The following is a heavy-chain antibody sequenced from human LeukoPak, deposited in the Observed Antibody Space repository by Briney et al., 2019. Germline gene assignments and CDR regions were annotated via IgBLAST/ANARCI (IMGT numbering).Heavy chain of an antibody. J-gene: IGHJ6*03. CDR2: INPNSGGT. CDR1: GYTFTGYY. V-gene: IGHV1-2*02. Sequence: SVKVSCKASGYTFTGYYMHWVRQAPGQGLEWMGWINPNSGGTNYAQKFQGRVTMTRDTSISTAYMELSRLRSDDTAVYYCARVRGWGSSATYYYYYYYMDVWGKGTTVTVSS. D-gene: IGHD6-6*01. CDR3: ARVRGWGSSATYYYYYYYMDV.